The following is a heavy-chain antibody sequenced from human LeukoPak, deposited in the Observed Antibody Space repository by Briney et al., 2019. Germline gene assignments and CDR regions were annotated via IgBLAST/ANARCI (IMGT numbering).Heavy chain of an antibody. V-gene: IGHV3-7*01. CDR2: IKQDGSEK. CDR3: ARARGVSPLQH. CDR1: GFTFSSYW. Sequence: GGSLRLSCAASGFTFSSYWMSWVRQAPGKWLEWVANIKQDGSEKYYVDSVKGRFTISRDNAKNSLYLQMNSLRAEDTAVYYCARARGVSPLQHWGQGTLVTVSS. J-gene: IGHJ1*01. D-gene: IGHD2-8*01.